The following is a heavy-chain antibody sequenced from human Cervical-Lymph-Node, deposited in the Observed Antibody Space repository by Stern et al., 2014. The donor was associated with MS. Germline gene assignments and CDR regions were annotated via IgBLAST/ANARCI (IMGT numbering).Heavy chain of an antibody. V-gene: IGHV3-30-3*01. CDR3: ARENYRNYSPHIDY. Sequence: QLVESWGGVVQPGRSLRLSCAASGFSFTGHSMHWVRQAPGKGLAWVTSISYDGSKKQYAGSVKGRFTISRDTSKNTLYLQMNSLRVEDTALYYCARENYRNYSPHIDYWGQGTLVTVSS. CDR2: ISYDGSKK. CDR1: GFSFTGHS. D-gene: IGHD4-11*01. J-gene: IGHJ4*02.